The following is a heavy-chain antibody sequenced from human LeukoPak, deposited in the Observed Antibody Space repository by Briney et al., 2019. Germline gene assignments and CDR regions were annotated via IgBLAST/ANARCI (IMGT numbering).Heavy chain of an antibody. V-gene: IGHV3-NL1*01. Sequence: GGSLRLSCAASGFTFSSYGMHWVRQAPGKGLEWVSVIYSGGSTYYADSVKGRFTISRDNSKNSLYLQMNSLRAEDTAVYYCARSNGYNSSPNYWGQGTLVTVSS. D-gene: IGHD6-13*01. CDR2: IYSGGST. J-gene: IGHJ4*02. CDR1: GFTFSSYG. CDR3: ARSNGYNSSPNY.